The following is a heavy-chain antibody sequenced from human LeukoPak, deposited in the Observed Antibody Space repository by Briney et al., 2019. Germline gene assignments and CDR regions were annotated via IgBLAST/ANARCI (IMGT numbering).Heavy chain of an antibody. CDR3: ASAVGYCSDTSCSTHY. D-gene: IGHD2-2*01. CDR1: GFSFSDYY. Sequence: KTGGSLRLTCAASGFSFSDYYMSWIRQAPAKGLEWVSYISSSGSTIYYADSVKGRFTISRDNAKNSLYLQMNSLRAEDTAVYFCASAVGYCSDTSCSTHYWGQGTLVTVSS. J-gene: IGHJ4*02. CDR2: ISSSGSTI. V-gene: IGHV3-11*04.